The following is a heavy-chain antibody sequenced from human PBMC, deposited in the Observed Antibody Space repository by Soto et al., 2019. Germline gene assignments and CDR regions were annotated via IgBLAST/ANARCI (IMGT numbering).Heavy chain of an antibody. D-gene: IGHD2-8*01. V-gene: IGHV1-18*04. J-gene: IGHJ5*02. CDR3: ARGGQKNLYAAIGT. CDR1: TETFNNYG. Sequence: GSVKVSCKASTETFNNYGIAWVRQAPGQGLEWMGWISTYNGNTNTYHKKRFQGRFTMSSDSASTTANKELMSLTTDETAVYFCARGGQKNLYAAIGTWGKGNLVT. CDR2: ISTYNGNTNT.